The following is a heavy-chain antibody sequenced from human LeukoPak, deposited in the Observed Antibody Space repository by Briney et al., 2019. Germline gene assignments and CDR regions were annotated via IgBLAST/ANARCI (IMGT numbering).Heavy chain of an antibody. CDR1: GFTFSSYS. CDR2: ISSSSSYI. Sequence: GGSLRLSCAASGFTFSSYSMNWVRQAPGKGLEWVSSISSSSSYIYYADSVKGRFTISRDNAKNSLYLQMNSLRAEDTPVYYCAVEGVTGTPGDYWGQGTLVTVSS. J-gene: IGHJ4*02. D-gene: IGHD1-20*01. CDR3: AVEGVTGTPGDY. V-gene: IGHV3-21*01.